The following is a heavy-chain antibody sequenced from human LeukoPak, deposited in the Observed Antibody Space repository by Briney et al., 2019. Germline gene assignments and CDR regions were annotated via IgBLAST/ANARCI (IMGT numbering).Heavy chain of an antibody. Sequence: PSETLSLTCTVSGGSISSGSYYWSWIRQPAGKGLEWIGRIYTSGSTNYNPSLKSRVTISVDTSKNQFSLKLSSVTAADTAVYYCARAPSGYDSGEDYFDYWGQGTLVTVSS. V-gene: IGHV4-61*02. CDR2: IYTSGST. CDR3: ARAPSGYDSGEDYFDY. J-gene: IGHJ4*02. D-gene: IGHD5-12*01. CDR1: GGSISSGSYY.